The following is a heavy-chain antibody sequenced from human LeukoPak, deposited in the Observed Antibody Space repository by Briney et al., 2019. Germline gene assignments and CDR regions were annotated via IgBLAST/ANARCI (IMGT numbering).Heavy chain of an antibody. Sequence: KPSETLSLTCAVYGGSFSGYYWSWIRQPPGKGLEWIGEINHSGSTNYNPSLKSRVTISVDTSKNQFSLKLSSVTAADTAVYYCARGYGSGSYYDHWGQGTLVTVSS. J-gene: IGHJ4*02. D-gene: IGHD3-10*01. CDR2: INHSGST. CDR1: GGSFSGYY. CDR3: ARGYGSGSYYDH. V-gene: IGHV4-34*01.